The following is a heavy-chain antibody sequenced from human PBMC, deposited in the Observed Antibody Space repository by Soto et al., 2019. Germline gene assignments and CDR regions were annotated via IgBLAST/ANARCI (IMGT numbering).Heavy chain of an antibody. V-gene: IGHV3-15*01. Sequence: KPGGSLRLSCAASGFTFSNAWLSWVRQAPGKGLEWVGRIKSKTDGGTTDYTAPVKGRFTISRDDSKNTLYLQMNSLKIEDTAVYYCTTGSTSTKNYWGRGTLVTVSS. CDR3: TTGSTSTKNY. D-gene: IGHD6-6*01. CDR2: IKSKTDGGTT. CDR1: GFTFSNAW. J-gene: IGHJ4*02.